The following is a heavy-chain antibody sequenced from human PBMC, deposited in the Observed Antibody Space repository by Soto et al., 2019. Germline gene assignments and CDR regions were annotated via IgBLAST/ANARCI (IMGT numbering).Heavy chain of an antibody. CDR3: AKVSLGDYASLDV. Sequence: GSLRLSCAASGFTFSNYAMSWVRQAPGKGLEWVSGISGSGGSTYYADSVKGRFTISRDNSKDTLYLQMNGLRAEDTAVYYCAKVSLGDYASLDVWGKGTTVTVSS. CDR2: ISGSGGST. J-gene: IGHJ6*04. V-gene: IGHV3-23*01. CDR1: GFTFSNYA. D-gene: IGHD4-17*01.